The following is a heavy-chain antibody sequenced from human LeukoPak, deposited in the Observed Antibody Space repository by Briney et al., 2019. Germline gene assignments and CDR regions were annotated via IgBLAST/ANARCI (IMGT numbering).Heavy chain of an antibody. CDR1: AVSISNTTYF. Sequence: SETLSLTGSVSAVSISNTTYFCGSISHPPGRWIEWIGSIYYDGSTNYKPSLDGRLTLSTDPSQNHSSLSITSVTPSDPAVHYCARQPEWELYLDDYWGQGTLVTVSS. D-gene: IGHD1-26*01. V-gene: IGHV4-39*01. CDR3: ARQPEWELYLDDY. J-gene: IGHJ4*02. CDR2: IYYDGST.